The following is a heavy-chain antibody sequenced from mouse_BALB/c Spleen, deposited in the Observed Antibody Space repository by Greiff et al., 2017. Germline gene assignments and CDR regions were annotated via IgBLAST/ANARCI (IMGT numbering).Heavy chain of an antibody. CDR1: GFSLTGYG. V-gene: IGHV2-6-7*01. CDR3: ARDAMITTRGFAY. Sequence: QVQLKESGPGLVAPSQSLSITCTVSGFSLTGYGVNWVRQPPGKGLEWLGMIWGDGSTDYNSALKSRLSISKDNSKSQVFLKMNSLQTDDTARYYCARDAMITTRGFAYWGQGTLVTVSA. D-gene: IGHD2-4*01. CDR2: IWGDGST. J-gene: IGHJ3*01.